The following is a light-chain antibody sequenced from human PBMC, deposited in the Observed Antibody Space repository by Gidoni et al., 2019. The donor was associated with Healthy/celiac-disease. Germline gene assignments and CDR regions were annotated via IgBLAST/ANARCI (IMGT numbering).Light chain of an antibody. CDR2: DAS. V-gene: IGKV3-11*01. CDR1: QSVSSY. CDR3: QQRSNWPPRVT. J-gene: IGKJ3*01. Sequence: IVLTQSPATLSLSPGARATLSCRASQSVSSYLAWYQQKPGQAPRLLIYDASNRATGIPARFSGSGSGTDFTLTISSLEPEDFAVYYCQQRSNWPPRVTFGPGTKVDIK.